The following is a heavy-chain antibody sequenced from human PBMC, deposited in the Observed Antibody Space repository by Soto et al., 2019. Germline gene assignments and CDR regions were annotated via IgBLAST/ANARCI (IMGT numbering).Heavy chain of an antibody. CDR2: ITSKTDGGRT. CDR1: GFTFSNAW. D-gene: IGHD6-13*01. Sequence: EVQLVESGGGLVKPGGSLRLSCAASGFTFSNAWMSWVRQAPGKGLEWVGRITSKTDGGRTDYAAPVQGRFSISRDDSKNTLYLQMKSLKTEATAVYYCTTGPAAGIVCYDSWGQGTLLTVSS. CDR3: TTGPAAGIVCYDS. J-gene: IGHJ4*02. V-gene: IGHV3-15*01.